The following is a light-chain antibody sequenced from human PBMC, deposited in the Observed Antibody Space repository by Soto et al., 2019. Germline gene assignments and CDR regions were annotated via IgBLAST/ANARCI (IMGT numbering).Light chain of an antibody. CDR1: QSISSSY. J-gene: IGKJ5*01. CDR3: QQYGSSPPT. Sequence: EIVLTQSPGILSLSPGERASLSCGASQSISSSYLAWYQQKPGQAPRLLIYGASSRATGIPDRFSGSGSGTDFTLTISRLEPEDFAVYYCQQYGSSPPTFGQGTRLEIK. CDR2: GAS. V-gene: IGKV3-20*01.